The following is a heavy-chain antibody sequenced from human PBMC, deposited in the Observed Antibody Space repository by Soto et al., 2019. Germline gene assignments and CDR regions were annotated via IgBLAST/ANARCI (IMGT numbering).Heavy chain of an antibody. Sequence: TSETLSLTCTVSGGSISSSSYYWGWIRQPPGKRLEWIGSIYYSGSTYYNPSLKSRVTISVDTSKNQFSLKLSSVTAADTAVYYCARQAGIAAAATGVRFDPWGQGTLVTVSS. D-gene: IGHD6-13*01. CDR2: IYYSGST. CDR3: ARQAGIAAAATGVRFDP. V-gene: IGHV4-39*01. J-gene: IGHJ5*02. CDR1: GGSISSSSYY.